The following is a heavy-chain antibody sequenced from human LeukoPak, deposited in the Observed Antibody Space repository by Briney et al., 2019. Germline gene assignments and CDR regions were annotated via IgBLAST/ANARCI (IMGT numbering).Heavy chain of an antibody. J-gene: IGHJ2*01. D-gene: IGHD1-1*01. CDR2: ISGGGENT. Sequence: PGGSLRLSCGASGFTFTRYAMSWIRQAPGKGLEWVSAISGGGENTYYGDSVKGRLTISRDNSKNTLYLQMNSLRAEDTATYYCAKPRAMTTGVGRYFDLWGRGTLVTVSS. CDR3: AKPRAMTTGVGRYFDL. V-gene: IGHV3-23*01. CDR1: GFTFTRYA.